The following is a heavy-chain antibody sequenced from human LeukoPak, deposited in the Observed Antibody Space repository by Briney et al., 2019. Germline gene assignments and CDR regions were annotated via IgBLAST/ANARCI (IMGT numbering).Heavy chain of an antibody. J-gene: IGHJ4*02. CDR1: GGTFSSYA. CDR2: IIPIFGTA. V-gene: IGHV1-69*01. D-gene: IGHD6-13*01. Sequence: SVKVSCKASGGTFSSYAISWVRQAPGQGLEWMGGIIPIFGTANYAQKFQGRVTITADESTSTAYMELGSLRSEDTAVYYCARDDRIAAAGKGDDYWGQGTLVTVSS. CDR3: ARDDRIAAAGKGDDY.